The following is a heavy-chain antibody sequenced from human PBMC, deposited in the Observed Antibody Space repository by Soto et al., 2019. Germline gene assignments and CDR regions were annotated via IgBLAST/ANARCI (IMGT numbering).Heavy chain of an antibody. CDR1: GYTFTSYG. CDR2: ISAYNGNT. Sequence: GASVKVSCKASGYTFTSYGISWVRQAPGQGLEWMGWISAYNGNTNYAQKLQGRVTMTTDTSTSTAYMELRSLRSDDTAVYYCARDDFWSGYPSNYYYYYMDVWGKGTTVTVSS. V-gene: IGHV1-18*01. CDR3: ARDDFWSGYPSNYYYYYMDV. J-gene: IGHJ6*03. D-gene: IGHD3-3*01.